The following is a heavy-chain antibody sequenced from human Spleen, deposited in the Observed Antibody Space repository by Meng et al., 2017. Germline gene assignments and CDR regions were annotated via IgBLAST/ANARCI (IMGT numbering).Heavy chain of an antibody. CDR2: MNRDGSIT. Sequence: EVQLVESGGDLVQPGGSLRLSCAATGFTLSSHWIHWVRQVPGEGLQWVSRMNRDGSITNYAVSVRGRFTISRDNAKNTVYLQMSGLRAEDTAVYYCVRDFGGNSDFWGQGTLVTVSS. D-gene: IGHD4-23*01. CDR3: VRDFGGNSDF. J-gene: IGHJ4*02. CDR1: GFTLSSHW. V-gene: IGHV3-74*01.